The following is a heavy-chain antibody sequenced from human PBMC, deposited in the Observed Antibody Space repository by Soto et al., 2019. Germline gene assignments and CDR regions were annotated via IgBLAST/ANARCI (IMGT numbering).Heavy chain of an antibody. CDR3: AREKTGTTYFDY. J-gene: IGHJ4*02. CDR2: ITRTDST. V-gene: IGHV3-23*01. CDR1: GFTFSNYA. D-gene: IGHD1-7*01. Sequence: GGSLRLSCTASGFTFSNYAMSWVRQAPGKGLEWVSAITRTDSTYYADSVKGRFTISRDNSRNTLYLQMNSLGAEDAAVYYCAREKTGTTYFDYWGQGTLVTVSS.